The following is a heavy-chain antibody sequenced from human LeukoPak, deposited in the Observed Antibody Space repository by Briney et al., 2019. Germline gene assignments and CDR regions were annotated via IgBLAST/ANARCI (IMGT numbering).Heavy chain of an antibody. CDR2: IYYSGST. D-gene: IGHD2-15*01. Sequence: SETLSLTCTVSGGSISSYYWSWIRQPPGKGLEWIGYIYYSGSTNYNPSLKSRVTISVDTSKNQFSLKLSSVTAADTAVYYCASTYCSGGSCYWALDYWGQGALVTVSS. V-gene: IGHV4-59*08. J-gene: IGHJ4*02. CDR1: GGSISSYY. CDR3: ASTYCSGGSCYWALDY.